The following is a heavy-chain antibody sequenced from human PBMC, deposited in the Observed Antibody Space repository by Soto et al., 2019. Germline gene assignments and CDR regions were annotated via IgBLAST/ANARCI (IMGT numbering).Heavy chain of an antibody. D-gene: IGHD2-8*01. CDR2: INSDGSST. CDR3: ARGIVCTNGVCYTRYYYYGMDV. V-gene: IGHV3-74*01. CDR1: GSTFSSYW. Sequence: PGGSLRLSCAASGSTFSSYWMHWVRQAPGKGLVWVSRINSDGSSTSYADSVKGRFTISRDNAKNTLYLQMNSLRAEDTAVYYCARGIVCTNGVCYTRYYYYGMDVWGQGTTVTVSS. J-gene: IGHJ6*02.